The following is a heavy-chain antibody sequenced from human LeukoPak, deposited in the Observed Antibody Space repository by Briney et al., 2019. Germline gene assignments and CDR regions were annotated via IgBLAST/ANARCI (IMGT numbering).Heavy chain of an antibody. Sequence: GASVKVSCKASGYTFTGYYMHWVRQAPGQGLEWMGWINPNSGGTNYAQKFQGRVTMTRDTSISTAYMELSRLRSDDTAVYYCASSGGVVTLLSPEPTAYWGQGTLVTVSS. J-gene: IGHJ4*02. D-gene: IGHD4-23*01. CDR3: ASSGGVVTLLSPEPTAY. V-gene: IGHV1-2*02. CDR2: INPNSGGT. CDR1: GYTFTGYY.